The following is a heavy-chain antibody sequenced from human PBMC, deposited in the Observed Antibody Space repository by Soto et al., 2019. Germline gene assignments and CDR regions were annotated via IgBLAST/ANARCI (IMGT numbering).Heavy chain of an antibody. CDR1: GYTFTGYY. D-gene: IGHD6-13*01. CDR2: TNPNSGGT. V-gene: IGHV1-2*02. CDR3: ARVSYSYSRSWYYYYGMEV. Sequence: GASVKVSCKASGYTFTGYYMHWVRQAPGQGLEWMGWTNPNSGGTNYAQKFQGRVTMTRDTSISKAYMELSRLRSDDTAVYYCARVSYSYSRSWYYYYGMEVWGQAATVIVSS. J-gene: IGHJ6*01.